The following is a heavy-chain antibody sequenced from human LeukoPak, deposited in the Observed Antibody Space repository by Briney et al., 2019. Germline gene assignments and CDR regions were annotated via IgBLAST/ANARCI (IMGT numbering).Heavy chain of an antibody. CDR1: GYTFTGYY. CDR3: ARCTSTSCYRYAFDI. D-gene: IGHD2-2*01. CDR2: INPNSGGT. J-gene: IGHJ3*02. Sequence: GASVKVSCKASGYTFTGYYMHWVRQAPGQGLEWMGWINPNSGGTNYAQKFQGRVTMTRDTSISTAYMELSRLRSDDTAVYYCARCTSTSCYRYAFDIWGQGTMVTVSS. V-gene: IGHV1-2*02.